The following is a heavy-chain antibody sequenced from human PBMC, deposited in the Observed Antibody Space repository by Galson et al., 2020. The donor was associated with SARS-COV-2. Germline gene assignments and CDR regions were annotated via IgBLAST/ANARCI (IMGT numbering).Heavy chain of an antibody. CDR3: AKDPNDYLLPGVGSDYYFDY. D-gene: IGHD4-17*01. CDR1: GFTFSSYG. J-gene: IGHJ4*02. V-gene: IGHV3-30*18. Sequence: QIGESLKISCAASGFTFSSYGMHWVRQAPGKGLEWVAVISYDGSNKYYADSVKGRFTISRDNSKNTLYLQMNSLRAEDTAVYYCAKDPNDYLLPGVGSDYYFDYWGQGTLVTVSS. CDR2: ISYDGSNK.